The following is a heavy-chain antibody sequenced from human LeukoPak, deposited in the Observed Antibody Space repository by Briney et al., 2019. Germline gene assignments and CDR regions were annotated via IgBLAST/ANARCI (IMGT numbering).Heavy chain of an antibody. J-gene: IGHJ4*02. CDR3: ASRTMVRGVIRVY. V-gene: IGHV3-21*01. CDR2: ISSSSSYI. Sequence: PGGSLRLSCAASGFTFSSYSMNWVRQAPGKGLEWVSSISSSSSYIYYADSVKGRFTISRDNAKNSLYLQMNSLRAEDTAVYYCASRTMVRGVIRVYWGQGTLVTVSS. CDR1: GFTFSSYS. D-gene: IGHD3-10*01.